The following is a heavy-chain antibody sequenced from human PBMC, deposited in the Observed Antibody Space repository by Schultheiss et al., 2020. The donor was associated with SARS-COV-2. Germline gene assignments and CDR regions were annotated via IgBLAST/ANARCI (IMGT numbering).Heavy chain of an antibody. Sequence: SQTLSLTCTVSGGSISSGSYYWSWIRQPAGKGLEWIGNIYSNENTDYNPSLKSRVTISVDNSKNQFSLEVRSVTAADTALYYCARDRRWDENSGLDSWGQGTLVTVSS. CDR1: GGSISSGSYY. CDR2: IYSNENT. D-gene: IGHD3-22*01. J-gene: IGHJ4*02. V-gene: IGHV4-61*09. CDR3: ARDRRWDENSGLDS.